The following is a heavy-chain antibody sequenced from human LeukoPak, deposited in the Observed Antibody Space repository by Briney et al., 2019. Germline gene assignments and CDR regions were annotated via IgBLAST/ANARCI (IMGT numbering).Heavy chain of an antibody. V-gene: IGHV3-48*01. CDR2: ISGGSTVI. D-gene: IGHD5-18*01. J-gene: IGHJ4*02. CDR1: GFTFSSYN. Sequence: GGSLRLSCASSGFTFSSYNMNWVRQAPGKGLEGVSYISGGSTVIDYADSVKGRFTISRDNAKNSLYVQMNSLRGEDTAVYYCARTRGYNYGYSDDWGQGTLVTVSS. CDR3: ARTRGYNYGYSDD.